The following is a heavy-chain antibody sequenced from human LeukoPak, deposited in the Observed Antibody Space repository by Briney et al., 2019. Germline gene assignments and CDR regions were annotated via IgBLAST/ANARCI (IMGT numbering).Heavy chain of an antibody. D-gene: IGHD4-17*01. CDR2: ISGSGGST. Sequence: PGGSLRLSCAASGFTFSSYGMSWVRQAPGEGLEWVSAISGSGGSTYYADSVKGRFTISRDNSKNTLYLQMNSLRAEDTAVYYCAKFPRGTVTYFDYWGQGTLVTVSS. CDR1: GFTFSSYG. V-gene: IGHV3-23*01. J-gene: IGHJ4*02. CDR3: AKFPRGTVTYFDY.